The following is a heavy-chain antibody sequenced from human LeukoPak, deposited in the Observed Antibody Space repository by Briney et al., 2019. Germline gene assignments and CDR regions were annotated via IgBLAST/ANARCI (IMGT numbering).Heavy chain of an antibody. D-gene: IGHD2-15*01. CDR3: ASGHVVVVAAAFDY. J-gene: IGHJ4*02. CDR1: GFTFSDYY. V-gene: IGHV3-11*01. Sequence: PGGSLRLSCAASGFTFSDYYMSWVRQAPGKGLEWVSYISSSGSTIHYADAVKGRFPISRDNAKNSLYLQMNSLRGEDTAVYYCASGHVVVVAAAFDYWGQGTLVTVSS. CDR2: ISSSGSTI.